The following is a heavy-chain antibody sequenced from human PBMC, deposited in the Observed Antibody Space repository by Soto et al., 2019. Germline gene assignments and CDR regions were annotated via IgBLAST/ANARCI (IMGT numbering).Heavy chain of an antibody. D-gene: IGHD3-3*01. J-gene: IGHJ6*02. Sequence: NPSETLSLTCAVYGGSFSGYYWSWIRQPPGKGLEWIGEINHSGSTNYNPSLKSRVTISVDTSKNQFSLKLSSVTAADTAVYYCARAHGITIFGVVIEYYYCGMDVWGQGTTVTVSS. V-gene: IGHV4-34*01. CDR3: ARAHGITIFGVVIEYYYCGMDV. CDR2: INHSGST. CDR1: GGSFSGYY.